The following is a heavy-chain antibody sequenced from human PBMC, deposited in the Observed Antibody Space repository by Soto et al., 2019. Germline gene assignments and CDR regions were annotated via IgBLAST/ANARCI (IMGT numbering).Heavy chain of an antibody. CDR3: ARLEGLATISYYFDF. V-gene: IGHV1-3*01. J-gene: IGHJ4*02. Sequence: ASVKVSCKASGYTFTSYAMHWVRQAPGQRLEWMGWINAGNGNTKYSQKFQGRVTITRDTSASTAYMELNSVTAADSAVYFCARLEGLATISYYFDFWGPGALVTVSS. CDR1: GYTFTSYA. CDR2: INAGNGNT. D-gene: IGHD3-9*01.